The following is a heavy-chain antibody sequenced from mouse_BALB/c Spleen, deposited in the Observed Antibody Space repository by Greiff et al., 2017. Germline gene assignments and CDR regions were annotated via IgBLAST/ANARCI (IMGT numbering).Heavy chain of an antibody. Sequence: EVKLVESGGGLVKPGGSLKLSCAASGFTFSSYAMSWVRQSPEKRLEWVAEISSGGSYTYYPDSVKGRFTISRDNAKNTLYLQMSSLKSEDTAMYYCARHAVTTDFDYWGQGTTLTVSS. CDR2: ISSGGSYT. CDR3: ARHAVTTDFDY. J-gene: IGHJ2*01. D-gene: IGHD2-5*01. V-gene: IGHV5-6*03. CDR1: GFTFSSYA.